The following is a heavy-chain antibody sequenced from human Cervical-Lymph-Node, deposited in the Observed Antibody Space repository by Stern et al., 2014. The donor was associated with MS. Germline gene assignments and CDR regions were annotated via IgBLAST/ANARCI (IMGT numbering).Heavy chain of an antibody. D-gene: IGHD2-21*01. CDR2: NSLSGST. Sequence: VQLEESGSGQAKPSQTLSLTCAVSGGSISSGGSSWNWIRQPPGKGLEWIGFNSLSGSTYYNPSLKGRVFISVDTSKNQFALNLRSVTAADTAVYYCARGGVIYTQDRNGFDVWGQGTMVTVSS. J-gene: IGHJ3*01. CDR1: GGSISSGGSS. V-gene: IGHV4-30-2*01. CDR3: ARGGVIYTQDRNGFDV.